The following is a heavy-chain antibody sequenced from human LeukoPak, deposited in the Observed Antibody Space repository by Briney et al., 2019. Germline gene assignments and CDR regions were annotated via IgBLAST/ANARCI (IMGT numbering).Heavy chain of an antibody. CDR3: ARADARSRSWFDP. CDR2: INHSGST. V-gene: IGHV4-34*01. J-gene: IGHJ5*02. D-gene: IGHD3-3*01. CDR1: GGSFSGYY. Sequence: SETLSLTCAVYGGSFSGYYWSWIRQPPGKGLEWIGEINHSGSTNYNPSLKSRVTISVDTSKNQFSLKMSSVTAADTAVYYCARADARSRSWFDPWGQGTLVTASS.